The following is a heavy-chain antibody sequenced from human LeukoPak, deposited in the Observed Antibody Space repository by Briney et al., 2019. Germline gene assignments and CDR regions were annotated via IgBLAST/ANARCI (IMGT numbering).Heavy chain of an antibody. CDR3: ARESLRFLEWVHGDAFDI. J-gene: IGHJ3*02. CDR1: GFTFDDYG. CDR2: INWNGGST. D-gene: IGHD3-3*01. V-gene: IGHV3-20*04. Sequence: GESLRLSCAGSGFTFDDYGMSWVRQAPGKGLEWVAGINWNGGSTGYTDSVKGRFTISRDNAKNSLFLQMNSLRAEDTAVYYCARESLRFLEWVHGDAFDIWGQGTMVTVSS.